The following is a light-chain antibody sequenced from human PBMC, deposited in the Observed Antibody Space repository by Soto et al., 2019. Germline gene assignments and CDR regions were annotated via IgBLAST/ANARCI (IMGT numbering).Light chain of an antibody. CDR3: CSYAGSYTLGV. V-gene: IGLV2-11*01. CDR1: SSDVGIYNY. J-gene: IGLJ1*01. Sequence: QSALTQPRSVSGSPGQSVTISCTGTSSDVGIYNYVSWYQQHPGKAPKLMIYDVSKRPSGVPDRFSGSKSGNTASLTISGLQAKDEADYYCCSYAGSYTLGVFGTGTKVTVL. CDR2: DVS.